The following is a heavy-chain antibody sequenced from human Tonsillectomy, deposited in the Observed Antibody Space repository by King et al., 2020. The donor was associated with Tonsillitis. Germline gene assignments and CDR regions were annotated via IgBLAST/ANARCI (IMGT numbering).Heavy chain of an antibody. J-gene: IGHJ4*02. CDR1: GFTFTSSA. CDR2: IVVGSGNT. CDR3: AADPYCSSTSCYVPY. V-gene: IGHV1-58*02. Sequence: QLVQSGPEVKKPGTSVKVSCKASGFTFTSSAMQWVRQARGQRLEWIGWIVVGSGNTNYAQKFQERVTITRDMSPSTAYMELSSLRSEDTAVYYCAADPYCSSTSCYVPYWGQGTLVTVSS. D-gene: IGHD2-2*01.